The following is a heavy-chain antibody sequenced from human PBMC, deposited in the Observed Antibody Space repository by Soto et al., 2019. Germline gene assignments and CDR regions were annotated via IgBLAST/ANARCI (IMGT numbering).Heavy chain of an antibody. CDR2: IKQDGSEK. CDR1: GFTVSSNY. V-gene: IGHV3-7*01. Sequence: GGSLRLSCAASGFTVSSNYMSWVRQAPGKGLEWVANIKQDGSEKYYVDSVKGRFTISRDNAKNSLYLQMNSLRAEDTALYYCARQDPDFYYYALDVRGHGTTVTVSS. J-gene: IGHJ6*02. CDR3: ARQDPDFYYYALDV.